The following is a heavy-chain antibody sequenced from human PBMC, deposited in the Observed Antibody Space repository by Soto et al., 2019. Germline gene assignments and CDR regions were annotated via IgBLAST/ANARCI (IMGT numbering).Heavy chain of an antibody. V-gene: IGHV3-23*01. CDR3: AKDQGHYGYYFDY. Sequence: EVQLLESGGGLVQPGGSLRLSCAASGFTFSSYAMICVRQATGNGLEWVSAISGSGGSTYYADSVKGRFTISRDNSTNTLYLQMNSLRAEDTAVYYCAKDQGHYGYYFDYWGQGTLVTVSS. CDR1: GFTFSSYA. D-gene: IGHD4-17*01. CDR2: ISGSGGST. J-gene: IGHJ4*02.